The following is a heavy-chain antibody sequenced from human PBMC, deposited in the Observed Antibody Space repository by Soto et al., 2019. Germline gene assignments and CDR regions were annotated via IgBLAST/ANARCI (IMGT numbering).Heavy chain of an antibody. D-gene: IGHD3-10*01. J-gene: IGHJ6*02. Sequence: RGESLKISCQGSGYSFANYWIAWVRQIPGKGLEWVGVIYPGDSDTRYSPSFRGQVTISADKSISHVYLQWSSLKASDTAMYYCARNRLRQYYYGMDVWGQGTTVTVSS. CDR2: IYPGDSDT. CDR1: GYSFANYW. V-gene: IGHV5-51*01. CDR3: ARNRLRQYYYGMDV.